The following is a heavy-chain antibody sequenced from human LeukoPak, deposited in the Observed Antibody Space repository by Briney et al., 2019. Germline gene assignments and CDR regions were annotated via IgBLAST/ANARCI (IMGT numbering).Heavy chain of an antibody. Sequence: ASVKVSCKASGYTLTYYVMHWLRLAPGQRLEWMGWINPGNGNTKYSQELQGRVTFTRDTSANTAYMELSSLRSEDMAVYYCARDKGRDGNSYVSYYFDYWGQGTLVTVSS. CDR3: ARDKGRDGNSYVSYYFDY. CDR2: INPGNGNT. D-gene: IGHD5-24*01. V-gene: IGHV1-3*03. J-gene: IGHJ4*02. CDR1: GYTLTYYV.